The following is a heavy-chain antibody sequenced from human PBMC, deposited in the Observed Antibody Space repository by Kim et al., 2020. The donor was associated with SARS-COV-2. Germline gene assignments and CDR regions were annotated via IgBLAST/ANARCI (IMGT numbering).Heavy chain of an antibody. CDR2: SGGST. CDR3: ARDELDV. V-gene: IGHV3-53*01. J-gene: IGHJ6*02. Sequence: SGGSTYYAAAVKDRFTISRDNSKNTLYLQMNSLRAEDTAVYYCARDELDVWGQGTTVTVSS.